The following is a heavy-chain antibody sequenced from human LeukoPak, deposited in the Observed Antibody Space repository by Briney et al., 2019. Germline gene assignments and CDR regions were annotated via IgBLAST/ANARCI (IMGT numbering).Heavy chain of an antibody. CDR2: IYYSGST. D-gene: IGHD3-3*01. CDR1: GGSISSYY. V-gene: IGHV4-59*08. J-gene: IGHJ4*02. Sequence: SETLSLTCTASGGSISSYYWSWIRQPPGKGLEWIGYIYYSGSTNYNPSLKSRVTISVDTSKNQFSLKLSSVTAADTAVYYCARRGNGYDFWSGSVFDYWGQGTLVTVSS. CDR3: ARRGNGYDFWSGSVFDY.